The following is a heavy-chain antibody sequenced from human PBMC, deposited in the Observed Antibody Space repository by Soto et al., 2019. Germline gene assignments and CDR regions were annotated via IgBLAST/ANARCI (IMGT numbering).Heavy chain of an antibody. CDR3: ARRAKPEIFRSDYYYYMDV. CDR2: IYPGDSDT. J-gene: IGHJ6*03. V-gene: IGHV5-51*01. Sequence: GESLKISCKGSGYSFTSYWIGWVRQMPGKGLEWMGIIYPGDSDTRYSPSFQGQVTISADKSISTAYLQWSSLKASDTAMYYCARRAKPEIFRSDYYYYMDVWGKGTTVTVSS. D-gene: IGHD3-9*01. CDR1: GYSFTSYW.